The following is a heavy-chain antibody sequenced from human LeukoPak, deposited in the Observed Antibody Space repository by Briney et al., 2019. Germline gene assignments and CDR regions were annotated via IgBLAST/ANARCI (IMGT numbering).Heavy chain of an antibody. CDR2: IYYNGNT. CDR1: DGSINSYY. D-gene: IGHD3-3*01. V-gene: IGHV4-59*08. Sequence: SETLSLTCSVSDGSINSYYWNWIRRPPGKGLEWIGYIYYNGNTNYSPSLKSRVTMSVDTSKNLFSLKLSSVTAADTAVYYCARYYDFWSGTNWFDPWGQGTLVTVSS. CDR3: ARYYDFWSGTNWFDP. J-gene: IGHJ5*02.